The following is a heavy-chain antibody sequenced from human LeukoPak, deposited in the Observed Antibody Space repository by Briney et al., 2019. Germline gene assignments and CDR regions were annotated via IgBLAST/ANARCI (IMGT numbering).Heavy chain of an antibody. CDR3: ARMYYYDSSGYYYDAFDI. CDR2: MNPNSGDT. D-gene: IGHD3-22*01. V-gene: IGHV1-8*01. CDR1: GYTFSSHG. J-gene: IGHJ3*02. Sequence: AASVKVSCKASGYTFSSHGINWVRQATGQGLEWMGWMNPNSGDTGYAQKFQGRVTMTRNTSISTAYMELSSLRSEDTAVYYCARMYYYDSSGYYYDAFDIWGQGTMVTVSS.